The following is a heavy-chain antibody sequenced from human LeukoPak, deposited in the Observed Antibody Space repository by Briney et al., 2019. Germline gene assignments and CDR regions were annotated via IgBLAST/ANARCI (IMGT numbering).Heavy chain of an antibody. CDR2: ITGGGSGI. D-gene: IGHD3-9*01. CDR1: GFTFSNYA. J-gene: IGHJ4*02. V-gene: IGHV3-23*01. Sequence: PGASLRLSCAASGFTFSNYAMSWVRQAPGKGLEWVSAITGGGSGIYYADSMKSRFTISRDNSKNTLYLHINSLRAEDTAVYYCAKWGDYDVLTGYYVSDYWSQRTLVTASS. CDR3: AKWGDYDVLTGYYVSDY.